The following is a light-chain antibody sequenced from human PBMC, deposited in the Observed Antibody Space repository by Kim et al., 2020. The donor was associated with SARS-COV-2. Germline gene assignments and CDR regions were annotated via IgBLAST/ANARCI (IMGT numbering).Light chain of an antibody. CDR3: LQYVSSLWT. V-gene: IGKV3-20*01. Sequence: PGERATLSCRASQVISRNYLTWYQQKPGQAPRLLIYGASSRATGIPDRFSGSGSGTDFTLTISRLEPEDFAVYYCLQYVSSLWTFGQGTQV. CDR1: QVISRNY. CDR2: GAS. J-gene: IGKJ1*01.